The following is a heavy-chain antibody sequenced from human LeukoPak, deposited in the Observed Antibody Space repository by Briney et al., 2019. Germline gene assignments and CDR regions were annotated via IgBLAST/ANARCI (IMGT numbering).Heavy chain of an antibody. CDR1: GFTFSSYE. V-gene: IGHV3-48*03. D-gene: IGHD3-22*01. CDR2: ISNSGSTI. J-gene: IGHJ4*02. CDR3: AREGLYYYDSSGSKLGGLDY. Sequence: PGGSLRLSCAASGFTFSSYEMNWVRQAPGKGLEWVSYISNSGSTIYLADFVKGRFTISRDNAKNSLYLQMNSLRAEDTAVYYRAREGLYYYDSSGSKLGGLDYWGQGTLVTVSS.